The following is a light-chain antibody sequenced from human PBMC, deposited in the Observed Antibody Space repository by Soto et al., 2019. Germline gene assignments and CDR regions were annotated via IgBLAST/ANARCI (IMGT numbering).Light chain of an antibody. CDR2: AVS. CDR3: SSFTTTDPWV. Sequence: QSVLTQPASVSGSPRQSITITCTGTSSDVGGSNYVSWHQQRPGKVPKLIIYAVSNRPSGVSTRFSGSKSGNTAFLTISALQAEDDADYYCSSFTTTDPWVFGGGTKLTVL. CDR1: SSDVGGSNY. V-gene: IGLV2-14*01. J-gene: IGLJ3*02.